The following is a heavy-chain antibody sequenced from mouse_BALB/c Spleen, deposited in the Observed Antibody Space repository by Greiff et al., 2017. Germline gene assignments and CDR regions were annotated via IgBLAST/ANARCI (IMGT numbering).Heavy chain of an antibody. J-gene: IGHJ3*01. V-gene: IGHV7-3*02. CDR1: GFTFTDYY. CDR2: IRNKANGYTT. Sequence: EVKLQESGGGLVQPGGSLRLSCATSGFTFTDYYMSWVRQPPGKALEWLGFIRNKANGYTTEYSASVKGRFTISRDNSQSILYLQMNTLRAEDSATYYCARGGNYWFAYWGQGTLVTVSA. CDR3: ARGGNYWFAY. D-gene: IGHD2-1*01.